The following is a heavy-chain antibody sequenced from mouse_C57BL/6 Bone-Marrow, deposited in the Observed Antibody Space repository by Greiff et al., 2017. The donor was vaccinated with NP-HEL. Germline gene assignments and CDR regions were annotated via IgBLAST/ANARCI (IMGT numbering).Heavy chain of an antibody. CDR2: ISSGSSTI. Sequence: EVKLVESGGGLVKPGGSLKLSCAASGFTFSDYGMHWVRQAPEKGLEWVAYISSGSSTIYYADTVKGRFTISRDNAKNTLFLQMTSLRSEDTAMYYCASMITEGAMDYWGQGTSVTVSS. D-gene: IGHD2-4*01. CDR3: ASMITEGAMDY. V-gene: IGHV5-17*01. CDR1: GFTFSDYG. J-gene: IGHJ4*01.